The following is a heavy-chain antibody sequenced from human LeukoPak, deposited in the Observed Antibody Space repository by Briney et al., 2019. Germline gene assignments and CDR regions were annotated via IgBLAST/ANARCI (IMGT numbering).Heavy chain of an antibody. J-gene: IGHJ3*02. V-gene: IGHV5-51*01. CDR3: ARPENWDPQQGGDAFDI. CDR2: IYPGDSDT. Sequence: GESLKISCKGSGYSFTSYWVGWVRQMAGKGLEWMGIIYPGDSDTRYSPSFQGQVTISADKSISTAYLQWSSLKASDTAMYYCARPENWDPQQGGDAFDIWGQGTMVTVSS. D-gene: IGHD7-27*01. CDR1: GYSFTSYW.